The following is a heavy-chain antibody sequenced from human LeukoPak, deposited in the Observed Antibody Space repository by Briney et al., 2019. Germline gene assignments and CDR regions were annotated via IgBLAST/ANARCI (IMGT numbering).Heavy chain of an antibody. CDR2: INLSGSST. CDR1: GFTFSNCA. D-gene: IGHD2-2*01. V-gene: IGHV3-23*01. Sequence: GGSLRLSCAASGFTFSNCAMSWVRQAPGKGLEWVSGINLSGSSTYYADSVKGRFTISRDNSKNMLYLQMNSLRAEDTAVYYCAKDQGIVVVPAAMWTQGYWGQGTLVTVSS. J-gene: IGHJ4*02. CDR3: AKDQGIVVVPAAMWTQGY.